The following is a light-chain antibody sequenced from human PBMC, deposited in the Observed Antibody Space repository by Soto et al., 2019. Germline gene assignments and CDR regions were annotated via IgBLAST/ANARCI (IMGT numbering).Light chain of an antibody. CDR1: SSDIGTYDY. CDR3: SSYTTSSSVI. V-gene: IGLV2-14*03. Sequence: QSVLTQPASVSGSPGQSMAISCNGTSSDIGTYDYVSWYQQHPGKAPKLMLFDVNHRPSGVSDRFFGSKSGNTASLTISGLQAEDEADYYCSSYTTSSSVIFGGGTKLTVL. CDR2: DVN. J-gene: IGLJ2*01.